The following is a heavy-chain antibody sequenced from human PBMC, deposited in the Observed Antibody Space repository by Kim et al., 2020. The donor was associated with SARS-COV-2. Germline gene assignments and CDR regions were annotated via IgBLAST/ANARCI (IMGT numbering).Heavy chain of an antibody. J-gene: IGHJ5*01. CDR1: DDSITNTLYD. D-gene: IGHD2-2*01. V-gene: IGHV4-39*01. Sequence: SETLSLTCTVSDDSITNTLYDWAWIRQPPGKGLEWIGSMSYGGSTYYNPSLKSRVTISGDTSKNQSSLKLTSVTAADTAVYYCASRFGLSQLLSWFDSWGQGTLVTVSS. CDR2: MSYGGST. CDR3: ASRFGLSQLLSWFDS.